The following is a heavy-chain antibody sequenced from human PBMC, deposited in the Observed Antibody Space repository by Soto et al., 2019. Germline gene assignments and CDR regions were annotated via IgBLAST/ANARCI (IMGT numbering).Heavy chain of an antibody. J-gene: IGHJ6*02. CDR3: AKTPQGYYYGMDV. CDR1: GFIFDDYA. V-gene: IGHV3-9*01. CDR2: MSWNNDRI. Sequence: GGSLRLSCAASGFIFDDYAMHWVRQVPGQGLEWVSGMSWNNDRIAYADSVKGRFTISRDNAKNLLYLQMNSLRPDDTALYYCAKTPQGYYYGMDVWGQGTTVTVSS.